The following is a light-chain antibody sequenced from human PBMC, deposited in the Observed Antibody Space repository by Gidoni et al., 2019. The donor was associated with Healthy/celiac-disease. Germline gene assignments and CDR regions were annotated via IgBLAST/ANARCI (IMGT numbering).Light chain of an antibody. CDR2: HDT. CDR1: KLGDKY. V-gene: IGLV3-1*01. CDR3: QAWDSSTASYV. Sequence: SYELTQPPSVSVSPGQTASITCSGDKLGDKYASWYQQKPGQSPVLVIYHDTKRPSGIPERFSGSNSGNTATLTISGTQAMDEADYYCQAWDSSTASYVFGTGTKVTVL. J-gene: IGLJ1*01.